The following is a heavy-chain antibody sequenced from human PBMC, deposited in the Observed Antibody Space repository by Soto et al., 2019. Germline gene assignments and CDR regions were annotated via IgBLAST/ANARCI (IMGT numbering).Heavy chain of an antibody. CDR1: GFTFSSYA. CDR2: ISYDGSNK. Sequence: QVQLVESGGGVVQPGRSLRLSCAASGFTFSSYAMHWVRQAPGKGLEWVAVISYDGSNKYYADSVKGRFTISRDNSKNTLYLQMNSLRAEDTAVYYCARERAGIDVDYCGQGTLVTVSS. J-gene: IGHJ4*02. D-gene: IGHD3-10*01. V-gene: IGHV3-30-3*01. CDR3: ARERAGIDVDY.